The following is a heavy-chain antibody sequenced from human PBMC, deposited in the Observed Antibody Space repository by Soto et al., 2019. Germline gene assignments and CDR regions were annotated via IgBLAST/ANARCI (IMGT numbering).Heavy chain of an antibody. CDR2: ISGSGDST. CDR1: EFTFSSYA. J-gene: IGHJ4*02. V-gene: IGHV3-23*01. D-gene: IGHD2-2*01. Sequence: EAHLLESGGGLVQPGGSLRLSCAASEFTFSSYAMNWVRQAPGKGLEWVSTISGSGDSTYYADSVKGRFTISRDNFKNTLYLHMNSLRAEDTAIFYCAKALDPQHLRPFDYWGQGTLVTVSS. CDR3: AKALDPQHLRPFDY.